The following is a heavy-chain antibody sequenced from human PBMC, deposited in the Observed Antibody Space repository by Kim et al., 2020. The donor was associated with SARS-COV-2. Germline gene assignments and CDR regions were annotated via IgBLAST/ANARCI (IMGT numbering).Heavy chain of an antibody. CDR3: ARELVDYQTYSYLDY. D-gene: IGHD2-15*01. J-gene: IGHJ4*02. CDR2: LYAGGNT. Sequence: GGSLRLSCAASGLTVRSNFMTWVRQAPGKGLEWLSVLYAGGNTYYADSVRGRFIISRDDSRNTLYLQMNSLTAEDTAIYYCARELVDYQTYSYLDYWGQG. CDR1: GLTVRSNF. V-gene: IGHV3-53*01.